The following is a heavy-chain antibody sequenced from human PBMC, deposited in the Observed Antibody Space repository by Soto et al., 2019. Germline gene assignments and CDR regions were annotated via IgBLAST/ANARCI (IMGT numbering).Heavy chain of an antibody. CDR2: ISCSGGST. J-gene: IGHJ2*01. V-gene: IGHV3-23*01. Sequence: KGLEWFSAISCSGGSTYYADSVNGRFNSSRDNSKNTLYLQMNSLRVEDTAVYYCAKVFFFQAEDGIRGTVPVSAFLLNRSSDL. D-gene: IGHD1-1*01. CDR3: AKVFFFQAEDGIRGTVPVSAFLLNRSSDL.